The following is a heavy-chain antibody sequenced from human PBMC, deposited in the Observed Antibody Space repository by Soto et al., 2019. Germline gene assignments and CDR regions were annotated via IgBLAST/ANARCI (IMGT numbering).Heavy chain of an antibody. D-gene: IGHD6-19*01. J-gene: IGHJ6*02. V-gene: IGHV1-24*01. Sequence: ASVKVSCKVSGYTLTELSMHWVRQAPGKGLEWMGGFDPEDGETIYAQKFQGRVTMTEDTSTDTAYMELSSLRSEDTAVYYCARKAGSYYYYYYGMDVWGQGTTVTVSS. CDR2: FDPEDGET. CDR3: ARKAGSYYYYYYGMDV. CDR1: GYTLTELS.